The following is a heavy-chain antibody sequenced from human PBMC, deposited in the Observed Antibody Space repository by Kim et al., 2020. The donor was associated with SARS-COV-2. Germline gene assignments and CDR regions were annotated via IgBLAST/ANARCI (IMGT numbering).Heavy chain of an antibody. CDR1: GGSFSGYH. J-gene: IGHJ6*02. CDR3: ARGRAGVVPAPVLGLGPYYEYFIMDD. V-gene: IGHV4-34*01. CDR2: VNHSGTV. D-gene: IGHD3-3*01. Sequence: SETLSLTCAVYGGSFSGYHWGWIRQPPGKGLEWIGDVNHSGTVNLNPSLKSRVTISIDTSKNQFSLKLTSVTAADTGVYYCARGRAGVVPAPVLGLGPYYEYFIMDDWGHGSRVTVSS.